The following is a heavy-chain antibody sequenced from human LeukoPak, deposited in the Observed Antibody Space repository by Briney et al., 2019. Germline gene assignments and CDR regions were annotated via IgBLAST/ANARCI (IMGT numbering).Heavy chain of an antibody. Sequence: PGRSLRLSCAASGFTFSSYAMHWVRQAPGKGLEWVAVISYDGSNKYYADSVKGRFTISRDNSKNTLYLQMNSLRAEDTALYYCAKDRPTRRYCSGGSCYSRYFDYWGQGTLVTVSS. CDR3: AKDRPTRRYCSGGSCYSRYFDY. V-gene: IGHV3-30*04. CDR2: ISYDGSNK. J-gene: IGHJ4*02. D-gene: IGHD2-15*01. CDR1: GFTFSSYA.